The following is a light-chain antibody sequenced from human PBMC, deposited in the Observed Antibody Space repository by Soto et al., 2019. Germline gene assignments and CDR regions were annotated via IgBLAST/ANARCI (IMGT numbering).Light chain of an antibody. J-gene: IGKJ2*01. CDR1: QSVSSN. CDR3: QQYNNWPLYT. CDR2: GAS. Sequence: EIVMTQSPATLSVSPGERATLSCRASQSVSSNLAWYQQKPGQAPRLLIYGASTRATGIPARFSGSGSGTECTLTLSSLQSEDFAVYYCQQYNNWPLYTFGQVTKLEIK. V-gene: IGKV3-15*01.